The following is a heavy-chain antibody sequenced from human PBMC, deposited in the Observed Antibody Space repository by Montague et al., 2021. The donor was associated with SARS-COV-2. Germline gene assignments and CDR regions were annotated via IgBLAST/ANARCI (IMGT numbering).Heavy chain of an antibody. Sequence: SETLSLTCTVSGGSVSSYDWSWVWEPRGKGLEWIGHINYSGSTNXFPSLKIRVTISVDTPKNQFSLRLSSVTAADTAVYYCASGSGWIGDGFDIWGQGTMVTVSS. J-gene: IGHJ3*02. D-gene: IGHD6-19*01. V-gene: IGHV4-59*02. CDR1: GGSVSSYD. CDR3: ASGSGWIGDGFDI. CDR2: INYSGST.